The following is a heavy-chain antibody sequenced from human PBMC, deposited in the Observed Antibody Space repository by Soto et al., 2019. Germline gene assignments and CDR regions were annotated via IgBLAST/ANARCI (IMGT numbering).Heavy chain of an antibody. CDR3: ATTPSRDIVVVPAAVPKPFYYYYYMDV. D-gene: IGHD2-2*01. V-gene: IGHV1-8*02. CDR2: MNPNSGNT. J-gene: IGHJ6*03. CDR1: GYTFTSYG. Sequence: GASVKVSCKASGYTFTSYGISWVRQATGQGLEWMGWMNPNSGNTGYAQKFQGRVTMTRNTSISTAYMELSSLRSEDTAVYYCATTPSRDIVVVPAAVPKPFYYYYYMDVWGKGTTVTVSS.